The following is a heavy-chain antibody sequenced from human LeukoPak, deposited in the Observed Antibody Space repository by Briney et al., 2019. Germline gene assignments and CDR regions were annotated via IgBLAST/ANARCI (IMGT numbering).Heavy chain of an antibody. Sequence: GASVKVSCKASGYTFTNFGISWVRQAPGQALEWMGGFDPEDGETIYAQKFQGRVTMTVDTSTDTAYMELSSPRSEDTAVYYCVSQEFRGVISLSYYYYYMDVWGKGTTVTVSS. CDR1: GYTFTNFG. CDR2: FDPEDGET. CDR3: VSQEFRGVISLSYYYYYMDV. D-gene: IGHD3-10*01. V-gene: IGHV1-24*01. J-gene: IGHJ6*03.